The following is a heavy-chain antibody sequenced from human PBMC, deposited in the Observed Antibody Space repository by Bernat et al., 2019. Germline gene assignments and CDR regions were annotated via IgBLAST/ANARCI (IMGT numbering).Heavy chain of an antibody. J-gene: IGHJ4*02. CDR2: ISDVGVGE. Sequence: VQLLESGGTLVQPGGSLRLSCAASGFTFNTYAMSWVRQAPGRGLEWVASISDVGVGENHADSVKGRFTISRDNPKKILYLQMNSLRVEDTAVYYCAKDKNEDYGETFEYWGQGTLVTVSS. D-gene: IGHD4-17*01. CDR3: AKDKNEDYGETFEY. V-gene: IGHV3-23*01. CDR1: GFTFNTYA.